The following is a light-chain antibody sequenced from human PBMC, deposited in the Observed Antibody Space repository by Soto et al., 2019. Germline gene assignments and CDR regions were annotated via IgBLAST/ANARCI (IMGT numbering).Light chain of an antibody. J-gene: IGKJ5*01. CDR1: HTIVNW. Sequence: DIPMTQSPSTLSPSVGDTVTITCRASHTIVNWLAWYQQRPGKAPKILIYGASTLERGVSSRFAGSGSGTHFTLTITNLQPGDFATYYCQQYNSFSATFGQGTRLEIK. V-gene: IGKV1-5*01. CDR3: QQYNSFSAT. CDR2: GAS.